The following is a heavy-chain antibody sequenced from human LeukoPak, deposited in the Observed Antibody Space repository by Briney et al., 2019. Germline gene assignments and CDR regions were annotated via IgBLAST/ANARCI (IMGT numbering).Heavy chain of an antibody. J-gene: IGHJ3*01. CDR1: GGSISSHY. V-gene: IGHV4-59*08. D-gene: IGHD3-16*01. CDR2: IYNSGST. CDR3: ARDDYGVFDAFDV. Sequence: SETLSLTCTVSGGSISSHYWSWIRQPPGKGLEGIGYIYNSGSTNYNPSLKSRVTISIDTSKNQFSLHLTSVPAADTAVYFCARDDYGVFDAFDVWGQGTVVTVSS.